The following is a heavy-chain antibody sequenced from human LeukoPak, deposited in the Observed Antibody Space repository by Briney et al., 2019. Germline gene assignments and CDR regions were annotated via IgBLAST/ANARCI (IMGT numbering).Heavy chain of an antibody. J-gene: IGHJ2*01. Sequence: GGSLRLSCAASGFVFRDYAMHWVRQAPGKGLEWAALISHNGSSKYYADSVRGRFTISRDNSNTLYLEMNSLRPEDTAVFYCARGRSPDYWYFDLWGRGTPVTVSS. CDR1: GFVFRDYA. V-gene: IGHV3-30-3*01. CDR3: ARGRSPDYWYFDL. CDR2: ISHNGSSK.